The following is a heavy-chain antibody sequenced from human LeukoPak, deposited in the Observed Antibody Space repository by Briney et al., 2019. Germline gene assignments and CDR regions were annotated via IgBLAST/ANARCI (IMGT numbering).Heavy chain of an antibody. J-gene: IGHJ4*02. Sequence: SETLSLTCTVSGVPVSGTNFCWGWVRQPPGKGLEWIGNIYYSGTTSSNPSLNSRVSVSVDTSTNQFSLKMTSVTAADTAVYYCARLTKGRFFDYFFDFWGQGALVTVSS. CDR2: IYYSGTT. V-gene: IGHV4-39*01. D-gene: IGHD3-9*01. CDR3: ARLTKGRFFDYFFDF. CDR1: GVPVSGTNFC.